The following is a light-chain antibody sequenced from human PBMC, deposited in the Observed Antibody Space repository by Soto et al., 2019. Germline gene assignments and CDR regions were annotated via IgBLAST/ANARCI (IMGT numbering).Light chain of an antibody. CDR2: STS. CDR1: QGIRND. J-gene: IGKJ3*01. CDR3: QQYDSLFS. Sequence: AIQVTQSPSSLSASVGDRVTITCRTSQGIRNDLGWFQQKPGKAPKLQFYSTSTLQSGFPSRFSGSGSGTDFTLTINSLQPEDFATYYCQQYDSLFSFGPGTKVEI. V-gene: IGKV1-6*01.